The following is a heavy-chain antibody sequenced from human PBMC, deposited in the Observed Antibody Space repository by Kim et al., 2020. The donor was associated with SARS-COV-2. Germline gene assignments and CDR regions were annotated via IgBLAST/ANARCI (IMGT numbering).Heavy chain of an antibody. CDR2: IRSRTNSK. J-gene: IGHJ6*03. Sequence: GGSLRLSCVVSGFTLRDYKVDWVRQAPGKGLEWVSSIRSRTNSKSYAGSVRGRFTISTDIARNSVVLQMDSLRADDTAVYYCARQQPYSSATSFIYDYLDVWGKGTTVTVSS. CDR1: GFTLRDYK. D-gene: IGHD3-10*01. CDR3: ARQQPYSSATSFIYDYLDV. V-gene: IGHV3-21*01.